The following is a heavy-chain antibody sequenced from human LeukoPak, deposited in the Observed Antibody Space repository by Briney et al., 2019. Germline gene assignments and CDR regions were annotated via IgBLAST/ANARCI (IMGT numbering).Heavy chain of an antibody. CDR1: GGSFSGYF. D-gene: IGHD6-6*01. J-gene: IGHJ6*03. CDR2: INHSGST. V-gene: IGHV4-34*01. CDR3: ARAPWPRQLVHYYLDV. Sequence: SETLSLTCAVYGGSFSGYFWSWIRQTPGKGLEWIGEINHSGSTNYNPSLKSRVAVSVDTSKNQFSLNVSSVTAADTAVYYCARAPWPRQLVHYYLDVWAKGTTVTVSS.